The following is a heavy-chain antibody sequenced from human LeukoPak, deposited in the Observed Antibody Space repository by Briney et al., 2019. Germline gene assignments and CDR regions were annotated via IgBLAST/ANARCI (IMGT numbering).Heavy chain of an antibody. V-gene: IGHV3-7*01. Sequence: PGGSLRLSCAASGFTFGNFWMTWVRQAPGKGLEWVANIKHDGSEKYYVDSVKGQFTISRDNAKNSLYLQMNSLRAEDTAVYYCARDAGRKDDYWGQGTLVTVSS. CDR1: GFTFGNFW. CDR3: ARDAGRKDDY. J-gene: IGHJ4*02. CDR2: IKHDGSEK.